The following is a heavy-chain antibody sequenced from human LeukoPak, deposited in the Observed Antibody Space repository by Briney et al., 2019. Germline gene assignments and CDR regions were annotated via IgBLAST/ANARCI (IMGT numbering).Heavy chain of an antibody. V-gene: IGHV3-30*03. J-gene: IGHJ4*02. CDR1: RFTFSSYG. CDR2: ISYDGSNK. D-gene: IGHD4-17*01. Sequence: GGSLRLSCTAYRFTFSSYGMHWVRQAPGKGLEWMAVISYDGSNKYYADSVKGRFTISRDNSKNTLYLQMNSLRAEDTAVYYCARDYGDCWSLILGYWGQRTLVTVSS. CDR3: ARDYGDCWSLILGY.